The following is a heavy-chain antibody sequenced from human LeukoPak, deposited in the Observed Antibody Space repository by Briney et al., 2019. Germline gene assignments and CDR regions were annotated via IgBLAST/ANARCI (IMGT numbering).Heavy chain of an antibody. Sequence: SETLSLTCTVSGGSISSYYWSWIRQPPGKGLEWIGYIYYSGSTNYNPSLKSRVTISVHTSKNQFSLKLSSVTAADTAVYYCARFLGTMVRGVINYFDYWGQGTLVTVSS. CDR1: GGSISSYY. CDR2: IYYSGST. CDR3: ARFLGTMVRGVINYFDY. V-gene: IGHV4-59*01. J-gene: IGHJ4*02. D-gene: IGHD3-10*01.